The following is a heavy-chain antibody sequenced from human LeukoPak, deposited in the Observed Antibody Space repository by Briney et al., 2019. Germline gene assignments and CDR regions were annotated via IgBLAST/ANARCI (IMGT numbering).Heavy chain of an antibody. J-gene: IGHJ4*02. CDR2: ISYDGSNK. CDR1: GFTFSSYG. V-gene: IGHV3-30*18. CDR3: AKDQGMFGQWLVPDY. Sequence: GGSLRLSCAASGFTFSSYGMHWVRQAPGKGLEWVAVISYDGSNKYYADSVKGRFTISRDNSKSTLYLQMNSLRAEDTAVYYCAKDQGMFGQWLVPDYWGQGTLVTVSS. D-gene: IGHD6-19*01.